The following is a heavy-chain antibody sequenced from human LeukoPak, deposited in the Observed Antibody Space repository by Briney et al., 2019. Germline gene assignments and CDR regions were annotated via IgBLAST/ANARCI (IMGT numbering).Heavy chain of an antibody. CDR3: IRDASIGTHYFDF. J-gene: IGHJ4*02. CDR2: IRSKTDGGTT. V-gene: IGHV3-15*01. Sequence: GGSLRLSCAASEFTFSNAWMSWVRQAPRKGLEWVGRIRSKTDGGTTDYAAPVKGRFTISRDDSKNTVYLQMNSLKTEDTGVYYCIRDASIGTHYFDFWGQGTLVTVSS. CDR1: EFTFSNAW. D-gene: IGHD2-21*01.